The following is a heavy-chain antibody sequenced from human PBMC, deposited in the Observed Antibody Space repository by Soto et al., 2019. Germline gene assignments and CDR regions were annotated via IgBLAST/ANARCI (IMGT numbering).Heavy chain of an antibody. J-gene: IGHJ4*02. CDR2: IGPESGAT. CDR3: GRGRSGQIVVFF. D-gene: IGHD1-26*01. Sequence: ASVKVSCKASGYTFTGHYIHWVRQAPEQGPEWMGEIGPESGATRYAQKFQGRVTMARDTSITTVYMELKNLSPDDTAVYYCGRGRSGQIVVFFWGQGAPVTVSS. CDR1: GYTFTGHY. V-gene: IGHV1-2*02.